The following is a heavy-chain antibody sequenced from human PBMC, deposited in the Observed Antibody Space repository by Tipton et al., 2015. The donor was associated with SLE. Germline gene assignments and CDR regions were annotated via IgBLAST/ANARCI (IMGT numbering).Heavy chain of an antibody. CDR3: ASGRTEFNY. V-gene: IGHV4-59*11. CDR2: IYYSGST. CDR1: GGSISSHY. J-gene: IGHJ4*02. D-gene: IGHD1-14*01. Sequence: TLSLTCTVSGGSISSHYWSWIRQPPGKGLEWIGYIYYSGSTNYNPSLKSRVTISVDTSKNQFSLKLSSVTAADTAVYYCASGRTEFNYWGQGTLVAVSS.